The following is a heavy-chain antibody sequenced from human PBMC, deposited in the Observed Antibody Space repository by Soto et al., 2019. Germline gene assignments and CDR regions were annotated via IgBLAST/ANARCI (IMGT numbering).Heavy chain of an antibody. CDR1: GYTFTKYD. CDR3: ARGLGIAAAGPVY. V-gene: IGHV1-8*01. D-gene: IGHD6-13*01. J-gene: IGHJ4*02. Sequence: ASVKVSCKASGYTFTKYDINCVPQSGVQWREGMGWMNPNSGNTGYAQKFQGRVTMTRNTSISTDYMELSSLRSEDTAVYYCARGLGIAAAGPVYWGQGTLVTVSS. CDR2: MNPNSGNT.